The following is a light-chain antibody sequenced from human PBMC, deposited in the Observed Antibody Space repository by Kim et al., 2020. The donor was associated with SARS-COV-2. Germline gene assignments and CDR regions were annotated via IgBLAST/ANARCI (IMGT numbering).Light chain of an antibody. CDR1: VLAKKY. CDR3: YSAADNKSWV. Sequence: SYELTQPSSVSVSPGQTARITCSGDVLAKKYARWFQQKPGQAPVLVIYKDSERPSGIPERFSGSSSGTTVTLTISGAQVEDEADYYCYSAADNKSWVFGGGTKVTVL. CDR2: KDS. J-gene: IGLJ3*02. V-gene: IGLV3-27*01.